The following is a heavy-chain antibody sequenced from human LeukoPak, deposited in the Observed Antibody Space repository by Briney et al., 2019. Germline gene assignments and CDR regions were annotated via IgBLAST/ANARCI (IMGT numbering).Heavy chain of an antibody. CDR2: ISSSSSTI. D-gene: IGHD3-10*01. V-gene: IGHV3-48*01. Sequence: TGGSLRLSCAASGFTFSSYSMNWVRQAPGKGLEWVSYISSSSSTIYYTDSVKGRFTISRDNAKNSLYLQMNSLRAEDTAVYYCASLSPYGSGSYHYYYYYMDVWGKGTTVTVSS. J-gene: IGHJ6*03. CDR3: ASLSPYGSGSYHYYYYYMDV. CDR1: GFTFSSYS.